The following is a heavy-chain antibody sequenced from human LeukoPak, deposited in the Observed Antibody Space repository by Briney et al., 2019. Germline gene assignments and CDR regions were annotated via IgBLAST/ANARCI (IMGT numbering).Heavy chain of an antibody. CDR3: ARDQSPRWIFGDS. CDR1: GFTFSSYV. J-gene: IGHJ4*02. D-gene: IGHD3-10*01. CDR2: ISSSGGST. Sequence: GGSLRLSCAASGFTFSSYVMSWVRQAPGKGLEWVSAISSSGGSTYYADSVKGRFTISRDNSKNTLYLQMNSLRAEDTAVYYCARDQSPRWIFGDSWGQGTLVSVSS. V-gene: IGHV3-23*01.